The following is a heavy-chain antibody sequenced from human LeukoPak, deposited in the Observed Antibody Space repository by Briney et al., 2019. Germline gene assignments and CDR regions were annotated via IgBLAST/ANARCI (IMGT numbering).Heavy chain of an antibody. J-gene: IGHJ4*02. CDR2: ISSSSSYI. V-gene: IGHV3-21*04. Sequence: GGSLRLSCAASGFTFSSYSMNWVRQAPGKGLEWVSSISSSSSYIYYADSVKGRFTISRDNAKNTLYLQMNSLRAEDTAVYYCAKDPSAFKVPAAADYWGQGTLVTVSS. D-gene: IGHD2-2*01. CDR3: AKDPSAFKVPAAADY. CDR1: GFTFSSYS.